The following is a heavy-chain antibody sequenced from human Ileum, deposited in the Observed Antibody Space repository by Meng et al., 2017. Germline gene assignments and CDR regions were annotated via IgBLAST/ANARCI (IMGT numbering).Heavy chain of an antibody. V-gene: IGHV5-51*01. Sequence: GESLKISCKGSGYSFTTSWINWVRQMPGKGLEWMGIIYPEDSDTRYSPSFQGQVTISADKSITTAYLQWSSLKASDTAMYYCARQGSYGSDAFDIWGQGKRV. CDR3: ARQGSYGSDAFDI. CDR1: GYSFTTSW. CDR2: IYPEDSDT. J-gene: IGHJ3*02. D-gene: IGHD5-18*01.